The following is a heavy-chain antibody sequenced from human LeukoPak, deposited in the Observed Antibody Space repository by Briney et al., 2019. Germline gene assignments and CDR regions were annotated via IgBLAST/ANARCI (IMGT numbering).Heavy chain of an antibody. CDR2: IIPIFGTA. J-gene: IGHJ4*02. D-gene: IGHD4-11*01. Sequence: GASVKVSCKASGGTFSSYAISWVRQAPGQGLEWMGGIIPIFGTANYAQKFQGRVTITADESTSTAYMELSSLRSDDTAVYYCASLESLYSNYDPLGYWGQGTLVTVSS. CDR3: ASLESLYSNYDPLGY. CDR1: GGTFSSYA. V-gene: IGHV1-69*01.